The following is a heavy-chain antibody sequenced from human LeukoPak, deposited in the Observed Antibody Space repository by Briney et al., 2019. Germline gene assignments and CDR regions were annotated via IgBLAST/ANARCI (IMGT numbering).Heavy chain of an antibody. V-gene: IGHV3-23*01. CDR3: AKASFSSNWYDSFDT. J-gene: IGHJ3*02. D-gene: IGHD2-2*01. CDR2: ISGSGGST. Sequence: PGGSLRLSCAASGFTFSSYAMSWVRQAPGKGLEWVSAISGSGGSTYYADSVKGRFTISRDNSKNTLYLQMNSLRVEDTAVYYCAKASFSSNWYDSFDTWGQGTMVTVSS. CDR1: GFTFSSYA.